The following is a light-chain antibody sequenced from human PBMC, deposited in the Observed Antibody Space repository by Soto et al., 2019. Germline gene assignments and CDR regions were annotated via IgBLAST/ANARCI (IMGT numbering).Light chain of an antibody. J-gene: IGKJ4*01. Sequence: ERIMTQSPATLSVSPGESATLSCRASQSVSSNLAWYQQKPGQAPRLLIYGVSTRATGIPARFSGSGYETKFTLTISSLQSEDFAVYYCQQYNNWPPLTFGGGTKVDIK. CDR3: QQYNNWPPLT. CDR1: QSVSSN. CDR2: GVS. V-gene: IGKV3-15*01.